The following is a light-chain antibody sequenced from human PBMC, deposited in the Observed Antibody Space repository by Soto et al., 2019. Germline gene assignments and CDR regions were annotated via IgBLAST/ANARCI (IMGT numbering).Light chain of an antibody. Sequence: IQMTQSPSSLSASVGDRVTSTCRSSQSISSYLNWYQQKPRKAPKLLIYAASSLQSGVPSRFSGSGSGTDFTLTISSLQPEAFATYYCQQSYSTPSTFGQGTKVDIK. V-gene: IGKV1-39*01. CDR2: AAS. CDR1: QSISSY. CDR3: QQSYSTPST. J-gene: IGKJ2*01.